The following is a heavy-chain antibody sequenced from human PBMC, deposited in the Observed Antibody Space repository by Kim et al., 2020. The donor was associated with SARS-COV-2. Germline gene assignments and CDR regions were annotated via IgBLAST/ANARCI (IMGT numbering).Heavy chain of an antibody. J-gene: IGHJ5*02. D-gene: IGHD6-19*01. CDR2: IYYSGST. V-gene: IGHV4-59*01. CDR3: ARVASSIAVAVAFDP. CDR1: GGSISSYY. Sequence: SETLSLTCTVSGGSISSYYWSWIRQPPGKGLEWIGYIYYSGSTNHNPSPKSRVTISVDTSKNQFSLKLGSVTAADTAVYYCARVASSIAVAVAFDPWGQGTLVTVSS.